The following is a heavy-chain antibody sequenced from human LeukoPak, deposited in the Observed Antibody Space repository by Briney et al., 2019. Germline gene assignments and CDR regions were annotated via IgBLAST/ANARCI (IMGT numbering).Heavy chain of an antibody. Sequence: GESLKISCKGSGYSFTTYWIGWLRRMPGKGLEWMGIIYPGDSDTRYSPSFQGQVTISADKSISTAYLQWSSLKASDTAMYYCARRAIGSGWYAADCWGQGTLVTVSS. CDR1: GYSFTTYW. J-gene: IGHJ4*02. V-gene: IGHV5-51*01. D-gene: IGHD6-19*01. CDR3: ARRAIGSGWYAADC. CDR2: IYPGDSDT.